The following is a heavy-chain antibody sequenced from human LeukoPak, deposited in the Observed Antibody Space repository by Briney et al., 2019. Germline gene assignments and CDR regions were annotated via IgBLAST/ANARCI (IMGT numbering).Heavy chain of an antibody. CDR1: GGSISSYY. D-gene: IGHD3-9*01. CDR3: ARDRRQAKYYDILTGYFHDAFDI. J-gene: IGHJ3*02. CDR2: IYYSGST. Sequence: NTSETLSLTCTASGGSISSYYWSWIRQPPGKGLEWIGYIYYSGSTNYNPSLKSRVTISVDTSKNQFSLKLSSATAADTAVYYCARDRRQAKYYDILTGYFHDAFDIWGQGTMVTVSS. V-gene: IGHV4-59*01.